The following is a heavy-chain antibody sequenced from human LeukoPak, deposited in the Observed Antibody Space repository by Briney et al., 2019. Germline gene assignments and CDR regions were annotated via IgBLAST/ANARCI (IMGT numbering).Heavy chain of an antibody. D-gene: IGHD3-10*02. CDR1: GLTFSSYE. CDR3: AELGITMIGGV. Sequence: GGSLRLSCAASGLTFSSYEMNWVRQAPGKGREWVSYISSIGSTIYYADSVKGRFTISRDNAKNSLYLQMNSLRAEDTAVYYCAELGITMIGGVWGKGTTVTISS. V-gene: IGHV3-48*03. CDR2: ISSIGSTI. J-gene: IGHJ6*04.